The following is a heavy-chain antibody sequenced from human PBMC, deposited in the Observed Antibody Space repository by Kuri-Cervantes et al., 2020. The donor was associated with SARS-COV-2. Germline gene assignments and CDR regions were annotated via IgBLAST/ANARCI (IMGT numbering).Heavy chain of an antibody. J-gene: IGHJ5*02. D-gene: IGHD4-17*01. Sequence: SETLSLTCTVFGGSISSYYWSWIRQPPGKGLEWIGYIYYSGSTNYNPSLKSRVTISVDTSKNQFSLKLSSVTAADTAVYYCARELGLTTVNWFDPWGQGTLVTVSS. CDR2: IYYSGST. CDR3: ARELGLTTVNWFDP. V-gene: IGHV4-59*01. CDR1: GGSISSYY.